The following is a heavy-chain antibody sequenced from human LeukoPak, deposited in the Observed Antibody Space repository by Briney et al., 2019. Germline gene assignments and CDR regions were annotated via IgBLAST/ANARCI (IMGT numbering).Heavy chain of an antibody. CDR3: ARLPLGAFGELLNFDF. J-gene: IGHJ4*02. D-gene: IGHD3-10*01. V-gene: IGHV4-34*01. Sequence: SETLSLTCAVYGGSFSGYYWSWIRQPPGKGLEWIGEINHSGGTNYNPSLKSRVTISVDTSKNQFSLKVKSVTAADTAVYFCARLPLGAFGELLNFDFWGQGTLVTVSS. CDR1: GGSFSGYY. CDR2: INHSGGT.